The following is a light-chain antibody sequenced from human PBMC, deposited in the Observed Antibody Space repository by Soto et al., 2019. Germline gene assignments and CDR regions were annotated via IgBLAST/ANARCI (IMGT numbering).Light chain of an antibody. CDR3: QQRSNWPLT. V-gene: IGKV3-11*01. CDR1: QSVSSY. Sequence: EIVLTQSPATLSLSPGERATLSCRASQSVSSYLAWYQQKPGQAPRLLIYDASNRATGIPARFSSSGSGTDFTPTISSLESEDFAVYYCQQRSNWPLTFGGGTKVEIK. J-gene: IGKJ4*01. CDR2: DAS.